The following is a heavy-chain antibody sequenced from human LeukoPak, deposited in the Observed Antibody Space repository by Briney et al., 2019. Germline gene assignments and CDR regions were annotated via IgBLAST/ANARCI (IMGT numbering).Heavy chain of an antibody. CDR3: ARGNYYGMDV. J-gene: IGHJ6*02. Sequence: GGSLRLSCAASGFSFSSYAMSWVRQAPGKGLEWVSSISGSGDNTYYADSVKGRFTISRDNAKNTLYLQVNSLRAEDTAVYYCARGNYYGMDVWGQGTTVTVSS. V-gene: IGHV3-23*01. CDR1: GFSFSSYA. CDR2: ISGSGDNT.